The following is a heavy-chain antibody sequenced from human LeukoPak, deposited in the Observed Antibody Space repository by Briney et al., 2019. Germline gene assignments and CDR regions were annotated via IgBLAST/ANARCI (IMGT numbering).Heavy chain of an antibody. V-gene: IGHV5-51*01. J-gene: IGHJ4*02. D-gene: IGHD5-12*01. Sequence: GESLKISCKGSGYSFTSYWIGWVRQIPGKGLEWMGIIFPGDSDATYSPSFRGQVTISADKSISTAYLQWSSLKASDTAMYYCARRGYSYDYFDNWGQGTLVTVSS. CDR3: ARRGYSYDYFDN. CDR1: GYSFTSYW. CDR2: IFPGDSDA.